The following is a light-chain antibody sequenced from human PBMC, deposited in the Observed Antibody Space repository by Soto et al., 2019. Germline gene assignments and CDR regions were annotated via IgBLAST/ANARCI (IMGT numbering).Light chain of an antibody. CDR2: ENN. CDR1: SSNIGAGYE. V-gene: IGLV1-40*01. CDR3: QSYDSSLSGDV. Sequence: QSVLTQPPSVSEAPGQRVTISCTGSSSNIGAGYEAHWYQQVPGTAPKLLIYENNNRPSGVPYRFSGSKSGTSASLAITGLQAEDEAEYYCQSYDSSLSGDVFGTGTKLTVL. J-gene: IGLJ1*01.